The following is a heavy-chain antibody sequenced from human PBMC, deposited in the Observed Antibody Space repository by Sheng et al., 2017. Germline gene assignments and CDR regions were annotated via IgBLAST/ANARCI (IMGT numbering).Heavy chain of an antibody. CDR2: ISYDGSNK. D-gene: IGHD6-13*01. J-gene: IGHJ4*02. CDR3: AREGSHYSSSWYYFDY. Sequence: QVQLVESGGGVVQPGRSLRLSCAASGFTFSSYAMHWVRQAPGKGLEWVAVISYDGSNKYYADSVKGRFTISRDNSKNTLYLQMNSLRAEDTAVYYCAREGSHYSSSWYYFDYWGQGTLVTVSS. V-gene: IGHV3-30*04. CDR1: GFTFSSYA.